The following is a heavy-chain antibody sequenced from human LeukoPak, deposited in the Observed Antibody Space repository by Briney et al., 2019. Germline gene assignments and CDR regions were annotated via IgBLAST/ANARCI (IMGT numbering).Heavy chain of an antibody. CDR3: ARGRPHGNDY. V-gene: IGHV3-74*01. D-gene: IGHD4-23*01. CDR1: GFTFSSYW. J-gene: IGHJ4*02. CDR2: IASDGSST. Sequence: AGGSLRLSCAASGFTFSSYWMHWVRQAPGKGLVWVSRIASDGSSTTYADSVKGRFSISRDNAKNTLYLQMNSLRVVDTAVYYCARGRPHGNDYWGQGTLVTVSS.